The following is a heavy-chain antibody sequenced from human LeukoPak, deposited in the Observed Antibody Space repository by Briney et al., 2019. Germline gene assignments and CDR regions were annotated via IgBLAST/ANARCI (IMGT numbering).Heavy chain of an antibody. J-gene: IGHJ6*02. Sequence: SQTLSLTCTVSGGSISSGSYYWSWIRQPAGKGLEWIGRIYTSGSTNYNPSLKSRVTISVDTSTNQFSLKLSSVTAADTAVYYCARGDIGGSGVPVDVWGQGTTVTVSS. V-gene: IGHV4-61*02. CDR1: GGSISSGSYY. CDR2: IYTSGST. D-gene: IGHD3-10*01. CDR3: ARGDIGGSGVPVDV.